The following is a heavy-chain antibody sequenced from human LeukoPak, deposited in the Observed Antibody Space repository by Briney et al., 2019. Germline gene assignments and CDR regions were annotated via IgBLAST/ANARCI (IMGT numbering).Heavy chain of an antibody. V-gene: IGHV1-8*01. Sequence: ASVKVSCKASGYTFTSYDINWVRQATGQGLEWMGWMNPNSGNTGYAQKFRGRVTMTRNTSISTAYMELSSLRSEDTAVYYCACNDFWSGYFSEYGMDVWGQGTTVTVSS. D-gene: IGHD3-3*01. CDR2: MNPNSGNT. CDR3: ACNDFWSGYFSEYGMDV. CDR1: GYTFTSYD. J-gene: IGHJ6*02.